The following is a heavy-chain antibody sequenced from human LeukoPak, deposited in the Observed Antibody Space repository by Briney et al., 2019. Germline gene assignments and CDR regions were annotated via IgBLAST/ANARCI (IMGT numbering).Heavy chain of an antibody. D-gene: IGHD3-9*01. CDR1: GFTFGSYA. CDR3: ARDLTPGAPDYFDY. V-gene: IGHV3-30*04. CDR2: IAHDETNR. Sequence: GWSLTLSCATSGFTFGSYAMHWVRQAPGKGLEWVAVIAHDETNRFYADSVRGRFTISRDNSMSTLYLRMNSLRPEDTAVYFCARDLTPGAPDYFDYWGQGTLVTVSS. J-gene: IGHJ4*02.